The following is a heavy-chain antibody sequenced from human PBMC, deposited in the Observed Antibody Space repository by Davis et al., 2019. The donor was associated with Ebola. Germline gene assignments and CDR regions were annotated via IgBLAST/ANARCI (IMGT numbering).Heavy chain of an antibody. CDR3: ARASYDIAVAGAFGMDV. CDR1: GFTFSSYG. D-gene: IGHD6-19*01. J-gene: IGHJ6*02. CDR2: IWYEGTNK. Sequence: GGSLRLSCAASGFTFSSYGMHWVRQAPGKGLEWVAVIWYEGTNKYYADSVKGRFTISRDNSKNTLYLQMNSLRAEDTAVYYCARASYDIAVAGAFGMDVWGQGTTVTVSS. V-gene: IGHV3-33*01.